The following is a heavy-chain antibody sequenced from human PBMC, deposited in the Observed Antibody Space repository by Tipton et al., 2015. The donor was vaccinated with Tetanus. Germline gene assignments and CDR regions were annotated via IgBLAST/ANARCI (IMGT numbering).Heavy chain of an antibody. Sequence: GSLRLSCAASGFTFSDYWMTWDANIKVDGSEKYFVDSVKGRFTVSRDNAKSSLYLQMNSLRADDMAIYHCARGGLHSFDYWGQGTLVTVSS. D-gene: IGHD5/OR15-5a*01. J-gene: IGHJ4*02. CDR2: IKVDGSEK. V-gene: IGHV3-7*03. CDR1: GFTFSDYW. CDR3: ARGGLHSFDY.